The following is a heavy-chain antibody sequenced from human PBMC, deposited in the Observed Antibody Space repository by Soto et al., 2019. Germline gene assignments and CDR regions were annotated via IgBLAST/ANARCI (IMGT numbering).Heavy chain of an antibody. CDR1: GFSVSDYN. V-gene: IGHV3-48*01. J-gene: IGHJ5*02. D-gene: IGHD6-19*01. CDR2: IGYGGRT. CDR3: ARDPGKSSGWPIFAP. Sequence: EVQVVESGGALVQPGGSLRLSCAASGFSVSDYNMNWVRQAPGKGLEWISFIGYGGRTYYAGSVEGRFTIARDSGRNSLYLQMSSLRAEDTAMYYCARDPGKSSGWPIFAPWGQVTLVTVSS.